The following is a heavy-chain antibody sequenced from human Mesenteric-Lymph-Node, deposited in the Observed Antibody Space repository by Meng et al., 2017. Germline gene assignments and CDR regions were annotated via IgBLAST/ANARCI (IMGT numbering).Heavy chain of an antibody. CDR3: ARALTLGDYVRYNWFDP. CDR1: GAPFSSYY. J-gene: IGHJ5*02. V-gene: IGHV4-4*07. Sequence: SETRSSTGKAPGAPFSSYYWRGIRQPGGKGLEWIGRIYTSGSTYYNPSLESRVTMSVDTFKNQFSLKLSSVTAADTAMYYCARALTLGDYVRYNWFDPWGQGTLVTVSS. D-gene: IGHD4-17*01. CDR2: IYTSGST.